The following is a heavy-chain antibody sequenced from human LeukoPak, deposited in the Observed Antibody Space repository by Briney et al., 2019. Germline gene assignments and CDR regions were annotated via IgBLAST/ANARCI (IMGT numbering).Heavy chain of an antibody. V-gene: IGHV3-23*01. J-gene: IGHJ4*02. CDR1: GFTFSSYA. Sequence: GGSLRLSCAASGFTFSSYAMSWVRQAPGKGLEWVSAISGSGGSTYYADSVKGRFTISRNNSKNTLYLQMNSLRAEETAVYYCAKDRGYYDSSGYDYWGQGTLVTVSS. D-gene: IGHD3-22*01. CDR3: AKDRGYYDSSGYDY. CDR2: ISGSGGST.